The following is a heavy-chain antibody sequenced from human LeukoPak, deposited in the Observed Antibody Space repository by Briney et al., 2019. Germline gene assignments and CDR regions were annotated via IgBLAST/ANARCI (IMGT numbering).Heavy chain of an antibody. CDR2: IFYRGST. J-gene: IGHJ4*02. CDR3: ATLNLPTNFYDSSAYSSGHYFDY. Sequence: RPSETLSLTCTVSGGSIFASSYYWTWIRQPPGKGLEWIGNIFYRGSTFYNPSLESRITMSVDTSNNQFSLKLRSATAADAALYYCATLNLPTNFYDSSAYSSGHYFDYWGQGILVTVSS. CDR1: GGSIFASSYY. D-gene: IGHD3-22*01. V-gene: IGHV4-39*01.